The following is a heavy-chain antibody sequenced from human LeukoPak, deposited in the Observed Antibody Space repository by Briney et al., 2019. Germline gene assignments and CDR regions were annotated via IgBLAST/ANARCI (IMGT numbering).Heavy chain of an antibody. CDR3: ARVRITRANWFDP. J-gene: IGHJ5*02. V-gene: IGHV3-74*01. CDR2: ILSDASST. Sequence: GGSLRLSCAASGFTFSDYWMLWVRQAPGKGLVWVSRILSDASSTSYADSVKGRFTISRDIAKNTLYLQMNNLRAEDTAVYYCARVRITRANWFDPWGQGTLVTASS. D-gene: IGHD2-2*01. CDR1: GFTFSDYW.